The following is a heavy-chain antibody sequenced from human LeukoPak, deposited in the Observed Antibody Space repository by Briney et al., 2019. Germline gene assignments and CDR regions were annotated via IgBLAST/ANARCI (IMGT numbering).Heavy chain of an antibody. CDR1: GFTISPYW. V-gene: IGHV3-74*01. CDR3: AIEWDLPGAYYMDV. J-gene: IGHJ6*03. Sequence: GESLRLSCAASGFTISPYWMHWVRQTPGKGLVWVSRISRDGSNTVYADSVKGRFTISRDNANKTLYLQMNSLRGDDTAVYYCAIEWDLPGAYYMDVWGKGTTVTVSS. D-gene: IGHD1-26*01. CDR2: ISRDGSNT.